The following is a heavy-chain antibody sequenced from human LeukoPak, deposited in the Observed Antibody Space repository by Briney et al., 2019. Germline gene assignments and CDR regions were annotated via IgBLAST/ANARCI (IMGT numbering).Heavy chain of an antibody. J-gene: IGHJ4*02. CDR3: ARARSCSSTSCSHFDY. CDR2: IIPIFGTA. D-gene: IGHD2-2*01. V-gene: IGHV1-69*05. CDR1: GGTFSSYA. Sequence: SVKVSCKASGGTFSSYAISWVRQAPGQGLEWMGGIIPIFGTANYAQEFQGRVTITTDESTSTAYMELSSLRSEDTAVYYCARARSCSSTSCSHFDYWGQGTLVTVSS.